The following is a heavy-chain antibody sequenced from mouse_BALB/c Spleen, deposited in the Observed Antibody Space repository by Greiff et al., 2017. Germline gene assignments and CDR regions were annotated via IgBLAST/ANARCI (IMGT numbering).Heavy chain of an antibody. V-gene: IGHV1S135*01. CDR2: IYPYNGGT. D-gene: IGHD2-10*02. J-gene: IGHJ3*01. CDR1: GYSFTDYN. Sequence: VQLQQSGPELVKPGASVKVSCKASGYSFTDYNMYWVKQRHGKSLEWIGYIYPYNGGTSYNQKFKGKATLTVDKSSSTAFMHLNSLTSEDSAVYYCARAKYGNYRFAYWGQGTLVTVSA. CDR3: ARAKYGNYRFAY.